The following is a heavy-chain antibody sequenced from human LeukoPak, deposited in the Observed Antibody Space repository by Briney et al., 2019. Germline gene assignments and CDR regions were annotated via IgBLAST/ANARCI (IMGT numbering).Heavy chain of an antibody. D-gene: IGHD4-17*01. J-gene: IGHJ3*02. Sequence: GGSLRLSCAASGFTFSNYAMSWVRQAPGKGLEWVSVISGTGGSTYYADSAKGRFTISRDNSKNTLYLQMNSLRAEDTAAYYCARSTTALQDAFDIWGQGTMVTVSS. CDR3: ARSTTALQDAFDI. CDR1: GFTFSNYA. V-gene: IGHV3-23*01. CDR2: ISGTGGST.